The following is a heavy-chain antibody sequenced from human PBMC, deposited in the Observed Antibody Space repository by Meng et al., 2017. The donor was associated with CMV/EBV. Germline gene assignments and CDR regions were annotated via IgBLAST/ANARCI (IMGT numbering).Heavy chain of an antibody. J-gene: IGHJ4*02. CDR2: IYTSGST. CDR3: ARGPEVDYGDYVGLDY. V-gene: IGHV4-4*07. CDR1: GGSISSYY. Sequence: QLQLQESGPGLVKPSETLSLSCTGAGGSISSYYWSWIRQPAGKGLEWIGRIYTSGSTNYNPSLKSRVTMSVDTSKNQFSLKLSSVTAADTAVYYCARGPEVDYGDYVGLDYWGQGTLVTVSS. D-gene: IGHD4-17*01.